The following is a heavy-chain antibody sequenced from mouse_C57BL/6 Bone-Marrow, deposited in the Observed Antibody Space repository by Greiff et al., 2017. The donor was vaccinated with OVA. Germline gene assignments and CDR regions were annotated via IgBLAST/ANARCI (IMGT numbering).Heavy chain of an antibody. D-gene: IGHD2-4*01. CDR2: INPGSGGT. CDR3: ASSGFIYYDYEGFAY. Sequence: QVQLQQSGAELVRPGTSVKVSCKASGYAFTNYLIEWVKQRTGQGLEWIGVINPGSGGTNYNEKFKGKATLTADKPSSTAYVQLRSLTSEDSAVYFCASSGFIYYDYEGFAYWGQGTLVTVSA. V-gene: IGHV1-54*01. CDR1: GYAFTNYL. J-gene: IGHJ3*01.